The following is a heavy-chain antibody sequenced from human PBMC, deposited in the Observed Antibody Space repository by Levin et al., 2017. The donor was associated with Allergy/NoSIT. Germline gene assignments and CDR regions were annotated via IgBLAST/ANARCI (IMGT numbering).Heavy chain of an antibody. CDR1: GGSISSSSYY. D-gene: IGHD6-13*01. J-gene: IGHJ5*02. CDR2: IYYSGST. V-gene: IGHV4-39*01. Sequence: PSETLSLTCTVSGGSISSSSYYWGWIRQPPGKGLEWIGSIYYSGSTYYNPSLKSRVTISVDTSKNQFSLKLSSVTAADTAVYYCARPAAGTAGWFDPWGQGTLVTVSS. CDR3: ARPAAGTAGWFDP.